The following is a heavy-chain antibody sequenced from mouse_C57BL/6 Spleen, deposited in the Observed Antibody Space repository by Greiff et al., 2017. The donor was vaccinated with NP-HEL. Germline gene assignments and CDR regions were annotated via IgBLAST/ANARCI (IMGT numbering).Heavy chain of an antibody. CDR1: GYTFTDYN. V-gene: IGHV1-22*01. CDR2: INPNNGGT. CDR3: APYGGAMDY. D-gene: IGHD1-1*01. J-gene: IGHJ4*01. Sequence: EVQLQQSGPELVKPGASVKMSCKASGYTFTDYNMHWVKQSHGKSLEWIGYINPNNGGTSYNEKVKGKATLTVNKSSSTAYMELRSLTSKDSAVYYCAPYGGAMDYWGQGTSVTVSS.